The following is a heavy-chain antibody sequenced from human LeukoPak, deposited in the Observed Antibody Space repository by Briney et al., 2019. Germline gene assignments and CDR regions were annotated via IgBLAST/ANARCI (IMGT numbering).Heavy chain of an antibody. D-gene: IGHD3-16*01. V-gene: IGHV4-59*01. Sequence: PPGTLSLTRTVSVGSTSSYYWSWIRQPPGTGREWLGYIYYSGSTNYNPSLKSRVTISVDTSKNQFSLKLSSVTAADTAVYYCARDYDYPTPPRNWYFDLWGRGTLVTVSS. J-gene: IGHJ2*01. CDR3: ARDYDYPTPPRNWYFDL. CDR1: VGSTSSYY. CDR2: IYYSGST.